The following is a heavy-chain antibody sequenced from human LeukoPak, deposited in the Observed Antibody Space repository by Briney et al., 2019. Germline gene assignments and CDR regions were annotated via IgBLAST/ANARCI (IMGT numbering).Heavy chain of an antibody. CDR2: IRAKAYGGTT. CDR1: GFTFGDFP. D-gene: IGHD2-15*01. V-gene: IGHV3-49*04. J-gene: IGHJ4*02. Sequence: PGGSLRLSCAGSGFTFGDFPMTWVRQAPGKGLEWVGYIRAKAYGGTTEYAASVKGRFTISRDDSKRIAYLQMNSLQTEDTGIYYRTRGSGRFEYWGQGALVTVSS. CDR3: TRGSGRFEY.